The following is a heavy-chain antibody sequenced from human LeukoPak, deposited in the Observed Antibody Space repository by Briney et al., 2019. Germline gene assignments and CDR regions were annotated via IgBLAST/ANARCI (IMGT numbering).Heavy chain of an antibody. CDR1: GFTFSSYE. V-gene: IGHV3-48*03. D-gene: IGHD3-22*01. CDR3: ARVLGYYDSSTYYSPWAFDI. J-gene: IGHJ3*02. Sequence: GGSLRLSCAASGFTFSSYEMNWVRQAPGKGLEWVSYISSSGSSIYYADSVKGRFTISRDNAKNSLYLQMNSLRAEDTAVYYCARVLGYYDSSTYYSPWAFDIWGQGTTVTVSS. CDR2: ISSSGSSI.